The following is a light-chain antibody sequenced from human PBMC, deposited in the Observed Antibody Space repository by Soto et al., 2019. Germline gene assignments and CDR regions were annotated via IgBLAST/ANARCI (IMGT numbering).Light chain of an antibody. J-gene: IGKJ1*01. CDR1: QTIDTN. V-gene: IGKV3-15*01. CDR2: GAS. CDR3: QQYNDNWPT. Sequence: EIVMTQSPGTLSVSPGERATLSCRASQTIDTNLAWYQQKPGQAPRLLIYGASTRATGLPARFSGSGSGTEFTLTISSLQSEDFAVYYCQQYNDNWPTFGQGTKVDIK.